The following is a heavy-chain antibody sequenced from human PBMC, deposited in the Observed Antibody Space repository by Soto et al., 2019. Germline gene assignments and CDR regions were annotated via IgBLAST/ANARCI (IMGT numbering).Heavy chain of an antibody. V-gene: IGHV4-39*01. CDR1: GGSISSSSYY. J-gene: IGHJ4*02. D-gene: IGHD1-26*01. CDR2: IYYSGST. CDR3: ARLDVLPYYFDY. Sequence: QLQLQESGPGLVKPSETLSLTCTVSGGSISSSSYYWGWIRQPPGKGLEWIGSIYYSGSTYYNPSLKSRVTISVDTSKNQFSLKLSSVTAADTAVYYCARLDVLPYYFDYWGQGTLVTVSS.